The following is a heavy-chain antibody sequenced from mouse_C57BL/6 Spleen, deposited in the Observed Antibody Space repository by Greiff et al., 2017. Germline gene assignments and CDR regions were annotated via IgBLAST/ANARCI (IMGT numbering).Heavy chain of an antibody. CDR2: IYPGDGDT. CDR1: GYAFSSSW. V-gene: IGHV1-82*01. J-gene: IGHJ3*01. Sequence: QVQLQQSGPELVKPGASVKISCKASGYAFSSSWMNWVKQRPGKGLEWIGRIYPGDGDTNYKGKFKGKSTLTADTSSSTAYMHVSSLTSEDAAVYDCARRGYWGQGTLVTVSA. CDR3: ARRGY.